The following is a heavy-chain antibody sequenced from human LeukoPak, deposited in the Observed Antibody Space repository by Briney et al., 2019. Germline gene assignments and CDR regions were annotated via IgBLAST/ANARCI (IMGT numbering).Heavy chain of an antibody. CDR1: GYTFTGYY. V-gene: IGHV1-2*02. CDR2: INPNSGRT. CDR3: ARYNGDYAFDY. Sequence: ASVKVSCKASGYTFTGYYMHWVRQAPGQGLEWMGWINPNSGRTNYAQKFQGRVTMTRDTSISTAYMELSRLRSDDTAVYYCARYNGDYAFDYWGQGTLVTVSS. J-gene: IGHJ4*02. D-gene: IGHD4-17*01.